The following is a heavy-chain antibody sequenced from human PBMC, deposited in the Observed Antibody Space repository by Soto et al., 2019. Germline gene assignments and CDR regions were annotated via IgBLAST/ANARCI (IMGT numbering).Heavy chain of an antibody. CDR2: ISGSGGST. CDR1: GFTFSSYA. J-gene: IGHJ6*02. Sequence: EVQLLESGGGLVQPGGSLRLSCVTSGFTFSSYAMSWVRQAPGKGLEWVSAISGSGGSTFYADSVKGRFTISRDNSKNTLYLQMNSLRAEDTAVYYCAKRRCNSTSSSYYYYGMDVWGQGTTVTVSS. CDR3: AKRRCNSTSSSYYYYGMDV. D-gene: IGHD2-2*01. V-gene: IGHV3-23*01.